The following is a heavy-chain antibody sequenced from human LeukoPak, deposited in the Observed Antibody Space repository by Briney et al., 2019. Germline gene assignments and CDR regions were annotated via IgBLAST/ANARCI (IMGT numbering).Heavy chain of an antibody. J-gene: IGHJ4*02. D-gene: IGHD6-13*01. CDR3: GKDRYSSSWYAKYFDY. V-gene: IGHV3-21*01. Sequence: GGSLRLSCAASGFTFSSYSMNWVRQAPGKGLEWVSSISSSSSYIYYADSVKGRFTISRDNAKNSLYLQMNSLRAEDTAVYYCGKDRYSSSWYAKYFDYWGQGTLVTVSS. CDR1: GFTFSSYS. CDR2: ISSSSSYI.